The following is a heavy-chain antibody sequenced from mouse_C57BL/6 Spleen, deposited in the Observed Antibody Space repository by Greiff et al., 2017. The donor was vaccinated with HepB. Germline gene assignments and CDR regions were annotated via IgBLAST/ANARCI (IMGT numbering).Heavy chain of an antibody. D-gene: IGHD1-1*01. V-gene: IGHV1-55*01. CDR1: GYTFTSYW. Sequence: VQLQQSGAELVKPGASVKMSCKASGYTFTSYWITWVKQRPGQGLEWIGDIYPGSGSTNYNEKFKSKATLTVDTSSSTAYMQLSSLTSEDSAVYYCARYYCGSSPFAYWGQGTLVTVSA. CDR3: ARYYCGSSPFAY. J-gene: IGHJ3*01. CDR2: IYPGSGST.